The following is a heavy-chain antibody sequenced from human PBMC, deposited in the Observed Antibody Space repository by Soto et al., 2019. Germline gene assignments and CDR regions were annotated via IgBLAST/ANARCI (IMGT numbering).Heavy chain of an antibody. D-gene: IGHD2-15*01. CDR2: IYYSGST. CDR3: ARYGSGECNRGSCYSPFDY. V-gene: IGHV4-30-4*01. J-gene: IGHJ4*02. CDR1: DRTIVSVSGC. Sequence: LQPMCVTSTVSDRTIVSVSGCWSRIRQPPGKGLEWIGYIYYSGSTYYNPSLRSRVTISVDTSKNQFSLKLSSVTAADTAVYYCARYGSGECNRGSCYSPFDYWGQGTLVTVSS.